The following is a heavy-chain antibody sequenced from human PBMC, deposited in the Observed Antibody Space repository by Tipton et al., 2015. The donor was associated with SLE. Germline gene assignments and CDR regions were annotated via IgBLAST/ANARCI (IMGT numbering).Heavy chain of an antibody. V-gene: IGHV3-43D*03. CDR2: ISWDGGST. CDR1: GFTFDDYA. Sequence: SLRLSCAVYGFTFDDYAMHWVRQAPGKGLEWVSLISWDGGSTYCADSVKGRFTISRDNSKNSLYLQMNSLRAEDTALYYCAKDMGGHDAFDIWGQGTMVTVSS. J-gene: IGHJ3*02. D-gene: IGHD3-16*01. CDR3: AKDMGGHDAFDI.